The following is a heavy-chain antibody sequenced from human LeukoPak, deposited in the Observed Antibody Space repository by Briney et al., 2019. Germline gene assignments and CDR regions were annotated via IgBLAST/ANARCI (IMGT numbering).Heavy chain of an antibody. Sequence: SETLSLTCTVSGGSITSGRFYWRWIRQPAGKGLEWIGRFFSSGGTNYNPSLKSRVTISVDTSKNQFSLRLSSVTAADTAVYYCARESGYGDYDFDYWGQGTLVTVSS. D-gene: IGHD4-17*01. CDR3: ARESGYGDYDFDY. V-gene: IGHV4-61*02. J-gene: IGHJ4*02. CDR2: FFSSGGT. CDR1: GGSITSGRFY.